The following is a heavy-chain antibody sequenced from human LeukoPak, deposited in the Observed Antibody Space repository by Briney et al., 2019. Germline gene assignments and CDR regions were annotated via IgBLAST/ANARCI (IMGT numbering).Heavy chain of an antibody. CDR2: INHSGST. V-gene: IGHV4-34*01. D-gene: IGHD3-10*01. CDR1: GGSFSGYY. J-gene: IGHJ4*02. Sequence: SETLSLTCAAYGGSFSGYYWSWIRQPPGKGLEWIGEINHSGSTNYNPSLKSRVTISVDTSKNQFSLKLSSVTTADTAVYYCARPMGYGSGSYYSYFDYWGQGTLVTVSS. CDR3: ARPMGYGSGSYYSYFDY.